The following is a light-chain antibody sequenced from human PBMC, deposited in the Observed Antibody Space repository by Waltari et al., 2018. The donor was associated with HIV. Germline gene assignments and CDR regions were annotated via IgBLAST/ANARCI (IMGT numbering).Light chain of an antibody. CDR3: SSYTDSSVI. J-gene: IGLJ2*01. Sequence: QSALTQPASVSGSPGQSITISCTGASSDIGNYKYVSWYQHHPGIAPKLIIYEDNTRPSGVSNRFSGSKSGKTASLTISGRQAEDESDYYCSSYTDSSVIFGGGTKVTVL. V-gene: IGLV2-14*01. CDR2: EDN. CDR1: SSDIGNYKY.